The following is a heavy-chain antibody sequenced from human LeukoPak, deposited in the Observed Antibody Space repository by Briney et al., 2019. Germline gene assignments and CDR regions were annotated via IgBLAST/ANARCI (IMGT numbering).Heavy chain of an antibody. D-gene: IGHD4/OR15-4a*01. V-gene: IGHV3-21*06. CDR2: ISGSSSYI. J-gene: IGHJ5*02. CDR3: VRIPNSANFPNWFDP. Sequence: GESLRLSCAASGFTFSTYTRNWVRQAPGEGLEWVSSISGSSSYIYYADSVKGRFTISRDNAKNSLYLQMNSLRGDDTAVYYCVRIPNSANFPNWFDPWGQGTLVTVSS. CDR1: GFTFSTYT.